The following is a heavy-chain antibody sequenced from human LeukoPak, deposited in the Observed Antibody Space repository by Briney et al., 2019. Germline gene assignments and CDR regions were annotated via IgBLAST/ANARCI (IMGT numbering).Heavy chain of an antibody. Sequence: SETLSLTCTVSGGSISSRSYYWGWIRQPPGKGLEWIGDIYYSGSTYYNPSLKSRVTISVDTSKNQFSLKLSSVTAADTAVYYCARHAGSSGWYRALFDYWGQGTVVTVSS. V-gene: IGHV4-39*01. CDR3: ARHAGSSGWYRALFDY. CDR1: GGSISSRSYY. D-gene: IGHD6-19*01. CDR2: IYYSGST. J-gene: IGHJ4*02.